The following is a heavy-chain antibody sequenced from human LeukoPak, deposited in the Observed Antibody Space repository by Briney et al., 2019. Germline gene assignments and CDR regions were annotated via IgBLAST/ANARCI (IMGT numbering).Heavy chain of an antibody. CDR1: GFTVSSNY. CDR2: IYSGGST. D-gene: IGHD3-22*01. V-gene: IGHV3-53*01. J-gene: IGHJ3*02. Sequence: PGGSLRLSCAASGFTVSSNYKSWVRQAPGKGLEWVSVIYSGGSTYYADSVKGRFTISRDNSKNTLYLQMNSLRAEDTAVYYCAREPYYYDSSGSPKGSAFDIWGQGTMVPVSS. CDR3: AREPYYYDSSGSPKGSAFDI.